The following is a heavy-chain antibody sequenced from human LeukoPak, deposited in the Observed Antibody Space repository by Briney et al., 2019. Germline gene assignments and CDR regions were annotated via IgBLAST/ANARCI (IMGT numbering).Heavy chain of an antibody. Sequence: PGGSLRLSCAASGFTSSSYWMHWVRQAPGRGLVWVSRINSDGSSTSYADSVKGRFTISRDNAKNTLYLQMNSLRAEDTAVYYCAREYYYGSGSYGYWGQGTLVTVSS. V-gene: IGHV3-74*01. CDR2: INSDGSST. CDR1: GFTSSSYW. J-gene: IGHJ4*02. CDR3: AREYYYGSGSYGY. D-gene: IGHD3-10*01.